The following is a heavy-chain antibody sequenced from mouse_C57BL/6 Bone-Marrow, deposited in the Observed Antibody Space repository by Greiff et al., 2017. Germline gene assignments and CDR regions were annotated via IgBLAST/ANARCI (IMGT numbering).Heavy chain of an antibody. CDR3: ARRDIRDSNYAMDY. D-gene: IGHD1-3*01. CDR2: IDPANGNT. J-gene: IGHJ4*01. Sequence: EVMLVESVAELVRPGASVKLSCTASPFNIKNTYMHWVKQRPEQGLEWIGRIDPANGNTKYAPKFQGKATITADTSSNTAYLQLSSLTSEDTAIYYCARRDIRDSNYAMDYWGQGTSVTVSS. CDR1: PFNIKNTY. V-gene: IGHV14-3*01.